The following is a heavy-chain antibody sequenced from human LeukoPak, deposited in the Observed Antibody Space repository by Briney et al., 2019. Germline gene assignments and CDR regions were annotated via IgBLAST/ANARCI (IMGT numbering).Heavy chain of an antibody. J-gene: IGHJ4*02. CDR3: ARSRRGGTYLY. V-gene: IGHV4-59*01. Sequence: TSETLSLTCTVSGGSISGYFWNWIRQPPGKGLEWIGDVYSSGTTNYNPSLKSRVTISVDTSKNRFSLKVSSVTAADTAVYYCARSRRGGTYLYWGQGTLVTVSS. CDR2: VYSSGTT. CDR1: GGSISGYF. D-gene: IGHD1-26*01.